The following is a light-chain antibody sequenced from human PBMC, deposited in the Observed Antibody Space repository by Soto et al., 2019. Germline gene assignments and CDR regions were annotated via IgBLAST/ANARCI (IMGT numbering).Light chain of an antibody. CDR1: QGIRND. CDR2: AAS. Sequence: DIQMTQSPSSLSASVGDRVTITCRASQGIRNDLGWYQQKPGKAPKRLIYAASILQSGVPSRFSGSGSGTDFTLTISSVQPGDVATYYCQKYNSAPPITFGQGTRLEIK. J-gene: IGKJ5*01. CDR3: QKYNSAPPIT. V-gene: IGKV1-27*01.